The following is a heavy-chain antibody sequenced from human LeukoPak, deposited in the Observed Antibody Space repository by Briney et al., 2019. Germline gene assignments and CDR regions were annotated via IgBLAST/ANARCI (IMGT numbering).Heavy chain of an antibody. Sequence: SETLSLTCTVSGGSISSYYWSWIRQPAGKGLEWIGRIYTSGSTNYNPSLKSRVTISVDTSKNQFSLKLSSVTAADTAVYYCARDFCSSTSCYTGNWFDPWGQGTLVTVSS. CDR2: IYTSGST. CDR3: ARDFCSSTSCYTGNWFDP. CDR1: GGSISSYY. V-gene: IGHV4-4*07. J-gene: IGHJ5*02. D-gene: IGHD2-2*02.